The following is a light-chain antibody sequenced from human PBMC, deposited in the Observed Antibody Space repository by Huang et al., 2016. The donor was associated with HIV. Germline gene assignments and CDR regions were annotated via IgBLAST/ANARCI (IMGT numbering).Light chain of an antibody. CDR3: QQYDSLPPWP. Sequence: DIQMTQSPSSLSASVGERVTIPCQASQDIAKFLNWYQQKPGQAPKLLIYDASTLQSGVPSRFRGSGSGTVVIFTISSLQPEDIATYYCQQYDSLPPWPFGQGTKEEI. J-gene: IGKJ1*01. V-gene: IGKV1-33*01. CDR2: DAS. CDR1: QDIAKF.